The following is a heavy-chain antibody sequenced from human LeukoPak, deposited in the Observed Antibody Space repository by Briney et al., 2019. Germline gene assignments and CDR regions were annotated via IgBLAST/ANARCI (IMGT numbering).Heavy chain of an antibody. CDR3: ASYRYGSSFAFDI. J-gene: IGHJ3*02. D-gene: IGHD6-6*01. V-gene: IGHV3-30-3*01. CDR1: GFTFSTYT. CDR2: VSYDGTNK. Sequence: GGSLRLSCAASGFTFSTYTMHWVRQAPGKGLEWVAFVSYDGTNKNYADSVKGRFTISRDNSKSTLYLQMNSLRTEDTAVYYCASYRYGSSFAFDIWGQGTMVTVSS.